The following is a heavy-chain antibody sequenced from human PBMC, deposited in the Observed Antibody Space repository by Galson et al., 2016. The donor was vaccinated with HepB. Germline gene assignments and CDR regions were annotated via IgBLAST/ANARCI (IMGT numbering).Heavy chain of an antibody. CDR1: GYTFTGYY. Sequence: SVKVSCKASGYTFTGYYMHWVRQAPGQGFEWMGRINPNSGGTDFAQNFQGRVTMTRDTSISTAYMELSSLRSDDTGGYYCASAGVGNSFDYWGRGTLVAVAS. CDR2: INPNSGGT. CDR3: ASAGVGNSFDY. J-gene: IGHJ4*02. D-gene: IGHD3-10*01. V-gene: IGHV1-2*05.